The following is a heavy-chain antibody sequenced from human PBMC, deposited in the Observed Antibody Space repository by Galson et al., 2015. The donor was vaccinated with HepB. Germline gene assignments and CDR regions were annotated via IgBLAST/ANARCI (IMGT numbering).Heavy chain of an antibody. CDR1: GFTFSSYW. Sequence: SLRLSCAASGFTFSSYWMSWVRQAPGKGLEWVANIKQDGSEKYYVDSVKGRFTISRDNAKNSLYLQMNSLRAEDTAVYYCARDGMLGHSSGWPFDYWGQGTLVTVSS. CDR2: IKQDGSEK. V-gene: IGHV3-7*03. D-gene: IGHD3-22*01. J-gene: IGHJ4*02. CDR3: ARDGMLGHSSGWPFDY.